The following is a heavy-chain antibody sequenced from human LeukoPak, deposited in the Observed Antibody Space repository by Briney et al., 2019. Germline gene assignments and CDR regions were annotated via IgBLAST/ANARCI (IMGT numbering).Heavy chain of an antibody. J-gene: IGHJ4*02. CDR3: ASLFSESYFDY. CDR1: GFTFSSYE. V-gene: IGHV3-48*03. Sequence: GGSLRLSCAASGFTFSSYEMNWVRQAPGKGLEWASYISSSGSTIYYADSMKGRFTISRDNAKNSLYLQMNSLRAEDAAVYYCASLFSESYFDYWGQGTLVTVSS. CDR2: ISSSGSTI.